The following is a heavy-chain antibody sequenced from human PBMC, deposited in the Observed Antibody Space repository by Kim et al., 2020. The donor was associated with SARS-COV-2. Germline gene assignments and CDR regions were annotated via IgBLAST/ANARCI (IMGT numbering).Heavy chain of an antibody. V-gene: IGHV1-18*04. CDR1: GYTFTSYG. CDR3: ARDDYQQYYYGSGSLGRDGMDV. D-gene: IGHD3-10*01. CDR2: ISAYNGNT. Sequence: ASVKVSCKASGYTFTSYGISWVRQAPGQGLEWMGWISAYNGNTNYAQKLQGRVTMTTDTSTSTAYMELRSLRSDDTAVYYCARDDYQQYYYGSGSLGRDGMDVWGQGTTVTVSS. J-gene: IGHJ6*02.